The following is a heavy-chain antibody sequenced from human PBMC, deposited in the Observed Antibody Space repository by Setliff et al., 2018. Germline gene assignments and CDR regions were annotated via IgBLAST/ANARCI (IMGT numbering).Heavy chain of an antibody. J-gene: IGHJ4*02. V-gene: IGHV4-38-2*01. CDR2: IHHSGKA. CDR3: AKGGGRYHSDS. Sequence: PSETLSLTCAVSGFSISSGYYWGWIRQPPGKGLEWIVNIHHSGKAYYNPSLKSRVTMSIDKSNNQFSLKLTSVTAADTAVYYCAKGGGRYHSDSWGQGILVTVSS. D-gene: IGHD1-1*01. CDR1: GFSISSGYY.